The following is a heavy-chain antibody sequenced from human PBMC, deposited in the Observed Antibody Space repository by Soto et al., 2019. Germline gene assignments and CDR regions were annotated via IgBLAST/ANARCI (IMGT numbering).Heavy chain of an antibody. D-gene: IGHD2-15*01. CDR3: TTDSDCSGGSCYDN. V-gene: IGHV3-15*01. CDR2: IKSKTDGGTT. CDR1: GFTFSNAW. J-gene: IGHJ4*02. Sequence: GGSLRLSCAASGFTFSNAWMSWVRQAPGKGLEWVGRIKSKTDGGTTDYAAPVKGRFTISRDDSKNTLYLQMNSLKTEDTAVYYCTTDSDCSGGSCYDNWGQGTLVTVSS.